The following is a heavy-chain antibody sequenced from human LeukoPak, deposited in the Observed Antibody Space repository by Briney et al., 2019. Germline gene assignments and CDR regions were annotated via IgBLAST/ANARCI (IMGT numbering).Heavy chain of an antibody. V-gene: IGHV3-30*03. J-gene: IGHJ3*01. CDR3: VRAIVGASVAFDF. Sequence: PGGSLRLSCAASGFTFSSYVMHWVRQAPGKGLEWVALVSSDGGNKYYADSVKGRFTISRDTSNNSLYLQMNSLRTEDTAVYYCVRAIVGASVAFDFWGQGTLVTVSS. D-gene: IGHD1-26*01. CDR2: VSSDGGNK. CDR1: GFTFSSYV.